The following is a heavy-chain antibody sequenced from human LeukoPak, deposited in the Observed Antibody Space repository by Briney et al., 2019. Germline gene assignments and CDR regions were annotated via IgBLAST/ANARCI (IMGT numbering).Heavy chain of an antibody. Sequence: SETLSLTCAVYGGSFSGYYWSWIRQPPGKGLEWIGEINHSGSSNYNPALKSRVTMSVDTSQNQFSLNLTSVTAADTAVYYCSRLNIAGGFDYWGQGTLVTVSS. J-gene: IGHJ4*02. CDR3: SRLNIAGGFDY. D-gene: IGHD5-12*01. V-gene: IGHV4-34*01. CDR2: INHSGSS. CDR1: GGSFSGYY.